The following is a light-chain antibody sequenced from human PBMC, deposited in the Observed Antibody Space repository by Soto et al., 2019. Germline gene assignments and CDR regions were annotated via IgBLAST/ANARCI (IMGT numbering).Light chain of an antibody. J-gene: IGLJ2*01. CDR1: MRDVGAYNL. CDR2: EVR. Sequence: QSVLTQPASVSGSPGQSITISCAGTMRDVGAYNLVSWYQQHPGRVPQLIIYEVRNRPSGISFRFSGSKPGNTAPLTISGLQAEDEADYYCSSFTSKSTLIFGGGTKVTVL. CDR3: SSFTSKSTLI. V-gene: IGLV2-14*01.